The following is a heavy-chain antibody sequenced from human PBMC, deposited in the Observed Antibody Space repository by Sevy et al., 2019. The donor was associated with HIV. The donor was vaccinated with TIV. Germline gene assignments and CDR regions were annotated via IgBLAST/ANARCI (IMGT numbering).Heavy chain of an antibody. V-gene: IGHV3-23*01. CDR2: ISGSGGST. D-gene: IGHD3-3*01. Sequence: QLGGSLRLSCAASGFTFSSYAMSWVRQAPGKGLEWVSAISGSGGSTYYADSVKGRFTISRDNSKNTLYLQMNSLRAEDTAVYYCAKGITIFGVVSFGYWGQGTLVTVSS. CDR1: GFTFSSYA. CDR3: AKGITIFGVVSFGY. J-gene: IGHJ4*02.